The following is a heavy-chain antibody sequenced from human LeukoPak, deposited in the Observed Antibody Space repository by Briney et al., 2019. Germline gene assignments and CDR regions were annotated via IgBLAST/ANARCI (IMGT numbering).Heavy chain of an antibody. CDR3: ARDLGSGWYQVY. J-gene: IGHJ4*02. D-gene: IGHD6-19*01. CDR1: VDSISSYY. CDR2: IYTSGST. V-gene: IGHV4-4*07. Sequence: SETLSLTCTVSVDSISSYYWSWIWQPAGKGLEWIGRIYTSGSTNYNPSLKSRVTMSVDTSKNQFSLKLSSVTAADTAVYYCARDLGSGWYQVYWGQGTLVTVSS.